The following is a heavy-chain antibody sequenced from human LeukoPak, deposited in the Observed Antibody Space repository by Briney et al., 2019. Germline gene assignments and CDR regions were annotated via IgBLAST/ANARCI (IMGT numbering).Heavy chain of an antibody. J-gene: IGHJ4*02. D-gene: IGHD6-13*01. Sequence: PGGSLRLSCAASGFTFNSYGMHWVRQAPGKGLEWVAFIRYDDSDKYYAESVKGRFTISRDNSKNTLYLQMNSLRADDTAVYCCARVSPIAAGGSSLDYWGQGTLVTVSS. CDR1: GFTFNSYG. V-gene: IGHV3-30*02. CDR3: ARVSPIAAGGSSLDY. CDR2: IRYDDSDK.